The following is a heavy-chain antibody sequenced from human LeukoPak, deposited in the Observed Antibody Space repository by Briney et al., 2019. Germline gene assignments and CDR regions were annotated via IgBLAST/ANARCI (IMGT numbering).Heavy chain of an antibody. CDR2: IYYSGST. CDR1: GGSISSGGYY. D-gene: IGHD6-13*01. Sequence: SETLSLTCTVSGGSISSGGYYWSWIRQHPGKGLEGMGYIYYSGSTYYNPSLKSRVTISVDTSKNQFSLKLSSVTAADTAVYYCARDQQLVNERRFDYWGQGTLVTVSS. CDR3: ARDQQLVNERRFDY. V-gene: IGHV4-31*03. J-gene: IGHJ4*02.